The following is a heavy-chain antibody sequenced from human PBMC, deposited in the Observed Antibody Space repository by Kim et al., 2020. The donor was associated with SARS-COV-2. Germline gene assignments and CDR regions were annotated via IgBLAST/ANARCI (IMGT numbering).Heavy chain of an antibody. J-gene: IGHJ4*02. CDR2: IIPIFGTA. CDR1: GGTFSSYA. V-gene: IGHV1-69*13. D-gene: IGHD6-13*01. CDR3: ARDPPYSSSWDGY. Sequence: SVKVSCKASGGTFSSYAISWVRQAPGQGLEWMGGIIPIFGTANYAQKFQGRVTITADESTSTAYMELSSLRSEDTAVYYCARDPPYSSSWDGYWGQGTLVTVSS.